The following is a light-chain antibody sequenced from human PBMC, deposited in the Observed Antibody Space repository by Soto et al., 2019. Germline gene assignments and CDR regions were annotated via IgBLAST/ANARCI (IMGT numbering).Light chain of an antibody. CDR2: AAA. Sequence: IVLTQSPDTLSLSPGDRATLSCRATQSVSSNSLAWYQQKPGQAPRLLIYAAATRATGIPDRFSGSGSGTDFTLAIRRLEPEDFAVYYCHQFGYSPRTFGQGTKVDIK. V-gene: IGKV3-20*01. CDR3: HQFGYSPRT. J-gene: IGKJ1*01. CDR1: QSVSSNS.